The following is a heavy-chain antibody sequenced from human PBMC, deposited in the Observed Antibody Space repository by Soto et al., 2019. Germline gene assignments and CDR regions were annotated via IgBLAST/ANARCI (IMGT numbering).Heavy chain of an antibody. CDR2: IHYNGNT. CDR1: GDSISRYA. D-gene: IGHD2-21*01. J-gene: IGHJ3*02. Sequence: PSETLSHTCTVSGDSISRYAWSWIRQPPGKGLEWIGNIHYNGNTKYSPSLKSRVTMSVDTSKNHFSLKLISVTTADTAVYYCARRHRVNNDAFDIWGQGTMV. CDR3: ARRHRVNNDAFDI. V-gene: IGHV4-59*01.